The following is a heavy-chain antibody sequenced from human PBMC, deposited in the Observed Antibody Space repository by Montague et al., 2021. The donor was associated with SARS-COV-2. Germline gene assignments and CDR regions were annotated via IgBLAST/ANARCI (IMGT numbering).Heavy chain of an antibody. CDR2: ISGSGGIT. V-gene: IGHV3-23*01. CDR1: GFTFSSYA. CDR3: AKKIVAGGTGYFDY. D-gene: IGHD6-13*01. J-gene: IGHJ4*02. Sequence: SLRLPCAASGFTFSSYAMSWVRQAPGKGLEWVSGISGSGGITSYTDSVKGRFSISRDNSKNTLYLQMNSLRAEDTAVYYCAKKIVAGGTGYFDYWGQGTLVTVSS.